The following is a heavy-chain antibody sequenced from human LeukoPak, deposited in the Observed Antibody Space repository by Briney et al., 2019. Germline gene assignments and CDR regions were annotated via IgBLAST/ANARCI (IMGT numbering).Heavy chain of an antibody. Sequence: NPGGSLRLSCAASGYTFSDYSVNWVRQVPGKGLEWVSSISSSGTYIYYADSVKGRFTISRDSAKNSLFLQMNSLRAGDTAVYYCVSGNDPDYVWGTYRLDAFDIWGEGTMVIVSS. CDR3: VSGNDPDYVWGTYRLDAFDI. CDR1: GYTFSDYS. D-gene: IGHD3-16*02. CDR2: ISSSGTYI. J-gene: IGHJ3*02. V-gene: IGHV3-21*01.